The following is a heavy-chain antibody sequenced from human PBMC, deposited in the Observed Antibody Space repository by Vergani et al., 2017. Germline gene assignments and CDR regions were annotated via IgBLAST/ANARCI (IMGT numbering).Heavy chain of an antibody. CDR3: AKDGRENSDYGYFDY. V-gene: IGHV3-30*02. CDR1: GFSFNTYG. Sequence: VQLLESGGGLAQPGGSLRLYCATSGFSFNTYGAHWVRQAPGKGLEWVAFIGYDGRIKYNVDSVKGRFTISRDTSKKTLSLQMRSLRADDTAVYYCAKDGRENSDYGYFDYWGQGTLVTVSS. CDR2: IGYDGRIK. J-gene: IGHJ4*02. D-gene: IGHD4-17*01.